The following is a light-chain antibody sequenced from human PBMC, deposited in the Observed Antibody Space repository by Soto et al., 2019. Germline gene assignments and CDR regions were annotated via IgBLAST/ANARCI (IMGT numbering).Light chain of an antibody. CDR3: QQYGSSPPKIT. Sequence: EIVMTQSPATLSVSPGERATLSCRASQSVSTNYLAWYQQKPGQAPRLLIYGASIRATGIPDRFSGSGSGTDFTLTISRLEPEDFAVYYCQQYGSSPPKITFGQGTRLEIK. CDR1: QSVSTNY. V-gene: IGKV3-20*01. J-gene: IGKJ5*01. CDR2: GAS.